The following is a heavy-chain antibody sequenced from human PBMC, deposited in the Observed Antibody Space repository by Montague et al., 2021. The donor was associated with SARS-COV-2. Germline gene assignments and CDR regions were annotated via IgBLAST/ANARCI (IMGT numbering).Heavy chain of an antibody. V-gene: IGHV3-74*01. CDR1: GFNFRSYY. Sequence: SLRLSCAASGFNFRSYYIHWVRQAPGSGLVWVSRIDNDGRGTIYADSVKGRFTISRDNAENTLFPQMNSLRADDTAVYYCARGGFNHGFDVWGQGTVVTVSS. CDR3: ARGGFNHGFDV. J-gene: IGHJ3*01. CDR2: IDNDGRGT.